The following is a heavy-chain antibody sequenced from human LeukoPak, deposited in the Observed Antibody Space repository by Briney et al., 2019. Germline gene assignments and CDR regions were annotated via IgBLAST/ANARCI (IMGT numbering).Heavy chain of an antibody. CDR3: ARLSITMVRGVILPNWFDP. D-gene: IGHD3-10*01. CDR2: ISAYNGNT. Sequence: GASVKVSCKASGYTFTSYGISWVRQAPGQGLEWMAWISAYNGNTNYAQKLQGRVTMTTDTSTSTAYMELRSLRSDDTAVYYCARLSITMVRGVILPNWFDPWGQGTLVTVSS. CDR1: GYTFTSYG. V-gene: IGHV1-18*01. J-gene: IGHJ5*02.